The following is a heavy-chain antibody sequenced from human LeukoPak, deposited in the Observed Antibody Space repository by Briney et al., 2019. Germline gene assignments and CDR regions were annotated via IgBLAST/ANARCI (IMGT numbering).Heavy chain of an antibody. CDR3: ASLGYCSGGRCSSNWFDP. V-gene: IGHV4-39*07. CDR1: GGSISSGSFY. CDR2: IYYSGST. Sequence: SETLSLTCTVSGGSISSGSFYWGWIRQPPGKGLEWIGTIYYSGSTYYNPSLKSRVTISVDTSKNQFSLKLSSVTAADTAVYYCASLGYCSGGRCSSNWFDPWGQGTLVTVSS. D-gene: IGHD2-15*01. J-gene: IGHJ5*02.